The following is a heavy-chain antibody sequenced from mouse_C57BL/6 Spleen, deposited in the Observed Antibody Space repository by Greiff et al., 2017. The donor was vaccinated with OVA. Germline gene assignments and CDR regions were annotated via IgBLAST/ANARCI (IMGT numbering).Heavy chain of an antibody. Sequence: QVQLQQPGAELVKPGASVKLSCKASGYTFTSYWMQWVKQRHGQGLEWIGEIDPSDSYTNYNQKFKGKATLTVDTSSSTAYMQLSSLTSEDSAVYYCARGSLYAMDYWGQGTSVTVSS. CDR2: IDPSDSYT. J-gene: IGHJ4*01. V-gene: IGHV1-50*01. D-gene: IGHD6-2*01. CDR1: GYTFTSYW. CDR3: ARGSLYAMDY.